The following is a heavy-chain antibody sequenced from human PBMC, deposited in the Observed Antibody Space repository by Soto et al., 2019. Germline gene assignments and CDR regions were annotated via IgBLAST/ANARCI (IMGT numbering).Heavy chain of an antibody. CDR1: GFSIISVDYY. V-gene: IGHV4-61*08. CDR3: ARAASPYFDLWSELPP. Sequence: SYTLSLTCTFSGFSIISVDYYGSLIRQPSGQGLEGIGYIYYSGTTKYNPSLKSRVSISVDTSKNQFSLRLTSLSAADTAVYYWARAASPYFDLWSELPPWGQGTGVT. J-gene: IGHJ5*02. CDR2: IYYSGTT. D-gene: IGHD3-9*01.